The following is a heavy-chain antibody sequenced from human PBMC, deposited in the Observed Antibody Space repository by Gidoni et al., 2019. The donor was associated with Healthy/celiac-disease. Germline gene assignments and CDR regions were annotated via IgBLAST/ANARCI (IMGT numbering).Heavy chain of an antibody. D-gene: IGHD2-15*01. CDR3: ERGLGGLLVSIDY. CDR1: GYTFTGYY. Sequence: QVQLVQAGAEVTKPGASVTGSCTASGYTFTGYYMHWVRQDPGQGLEWMGWINPNSGGTTDEQKFQGRVTMTRDTSISTAYMELSRLRSDDTAVYYCERGLGGLLVSIDYWGQGTLVTVSS. V-gene: IGHV1-2*02. J-gene: IGHJ4*02. CDR2: INPNSGGT.